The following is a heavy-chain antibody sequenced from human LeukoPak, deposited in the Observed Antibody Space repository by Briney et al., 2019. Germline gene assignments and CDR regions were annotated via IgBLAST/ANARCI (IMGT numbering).Heavy chain of an antibody. CDR2: INRDGSRT. J-gene: IGHJ4*02. D-gene: IGHD1-7*01. CDR1: GFTFNNYW. V-gene: IGHV3-74*01. Sequence: GGSLRLSCAASGFTFNNYWMHWVRQVPGKGLVWVSRINRDGSRTNYVDSAKGRFTISRDNAKNTLFLQMNSLRAEDTAVYYCARSSRELGGYAPWELMPPFDYWGQGTLVTVSS. CDR3: ARSSRELGGYAPWELMPPFDY.